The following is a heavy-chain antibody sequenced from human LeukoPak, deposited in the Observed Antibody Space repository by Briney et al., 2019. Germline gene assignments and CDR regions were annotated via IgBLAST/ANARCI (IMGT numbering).Heavy chain of an antibody. V-gene: IGHV4-34*01. Sequence: SETLSLTCAVYGGSFSGYYWSRIRQPPGKGLEWIGEINHSGSTNYNPSLKSRVTISVDTSKNQFSLKLSSVTAADTAVYYCARRRWQRGPDVVNPFDYWGQGTLVTVSS. D-gene: IGHD5-12*01. J-gene: IGHJ4*02. CDR3: ARRRWQRGPDVVNPFDY. CDR1: GGSFSGYY. CDR2: INHSGST.